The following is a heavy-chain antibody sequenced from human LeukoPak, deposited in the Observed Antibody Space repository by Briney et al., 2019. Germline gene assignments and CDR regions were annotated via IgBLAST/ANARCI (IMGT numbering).Heavy chain of an antibody. CDR3: AKDKSYQLLPDY. J-gene: IGHJ4*02. V-gene: IGHV3-30*18. CDR2: ISYDGSNK. D-gene: IGHD2-2*01. Sequence: PGGSPRESCSAAGFTFHTYGMHLVRPAPGTGRGGVAVISYDGSNKYYADSVKGRFTISRDNSKNTLYLQMNSLRAEDTAVYYCAKDKSYQLLPDYWGQGTLVTVSS. CDR1: GFTFHTYG.